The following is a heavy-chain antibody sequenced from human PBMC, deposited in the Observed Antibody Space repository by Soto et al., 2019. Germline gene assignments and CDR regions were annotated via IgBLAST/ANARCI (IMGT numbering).Heavy chain of an antibody. CDR1: GGSFSGYY. CDR2: INHSGST. CDR3: ARGLTYYYGSGSYYTVYYYYGMDV. J-gene: IGHJ6*02. Sequence: SETLSLTCAVYGGSFSGYYWSWIRQPPGKGLEWIGEINHSGSTNYNPSLKSRVTISVDTSKNQFSLKLSSVTAADTAVYYCARGLTYYYGSGSYYTVYYYYGMDVWGQGTTVTVS. V-gene: IGHV4-34*01. D-gene: IGHD3-10*01.